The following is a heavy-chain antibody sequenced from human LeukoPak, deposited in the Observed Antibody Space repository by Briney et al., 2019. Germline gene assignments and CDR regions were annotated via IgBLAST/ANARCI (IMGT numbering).Heavy chain of an antibody. Sequence: GGSLRLSCAASGFTISNNYIRWLRQAPGKGLEWVSHIYSGGFTQFADSVKGRFTISRDNAKNSLYLQMNSLRAEDTAVYYCARGSSWYFAFDYWGQGTLVTVSS. J-gene: IGHJ4*02. D-gene: IGHD6-13*01. CDR1: GFTISNNY. V-gene: IGHV3-66*01. CDR2: IYSGGFT. CDR3: ARGSSWYFAFDY.